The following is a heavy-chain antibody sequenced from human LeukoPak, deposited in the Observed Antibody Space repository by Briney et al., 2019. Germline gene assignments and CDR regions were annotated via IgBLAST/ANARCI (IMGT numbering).Heavy chain of an antibody. J-gene: IGHJ4*02. CDR1: GFTFSSYA. Sequence: PGGSLRLSCAASGFTFSSYAMSWVRQAPGKGLEWVSTISGSGGNTYYADSVKGRFTISRDNSKNTLYLQMNSLRAEDTAVYYCARGGVQANWLLWFGEFPFDYWGQGTLVTVSS. V-gene: IGHV3-23*01. CDR2: ISGSGGNT. CDR3: ARGGVQANWLLWFGEFPFDY. D-gene: IGHD3-10*01.